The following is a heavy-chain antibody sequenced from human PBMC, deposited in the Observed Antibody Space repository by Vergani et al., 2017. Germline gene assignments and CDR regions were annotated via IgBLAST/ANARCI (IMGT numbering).Heavy chain of an antibody. CDR3: ARDSLYYDILTGYFPNWFDP. J-gene: IGHJ5*02. CDR1: GFTFSNFG. V-gene: IGHV3-30*02. D-gene: IGHD3-9*01. Sequence: QVQLVESAGGVVQPGGSLRLSCAASGFTFSNFGMHWIRQAPGKGLEWLAYIGKDGINTRYRDAVKGRFTISRDNAKNSLYLQMNSLRAEDTAVYYCARDSLYYDILTGYFPNWFDPWGQGTLVTVSS. CDR2: IGKDGINT.